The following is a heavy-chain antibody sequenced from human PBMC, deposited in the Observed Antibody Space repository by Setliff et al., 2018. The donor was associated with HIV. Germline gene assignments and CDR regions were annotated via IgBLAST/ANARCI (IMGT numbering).Heavy chain of an antibody. CDR2: IRSKDNSYAT. CDR1: GFTFSGSA. Sequence: GESLKISCAASGFTFSGSAIHWVRQAPGKGLEWVGRIRSKDNSYATTYPASLKGRFTISRDDSKNTAYLQMYSLKTEDTAVYCCTRRLIDAYYYESGTYPSMDVWGKGTTVTVSS. J-gene: IGHJ6*03. CDR3: TRRLIDAYYYESGTYPSMDV. D-gene: IGHD3-10*01. V-gene: IGHV3-73*01.